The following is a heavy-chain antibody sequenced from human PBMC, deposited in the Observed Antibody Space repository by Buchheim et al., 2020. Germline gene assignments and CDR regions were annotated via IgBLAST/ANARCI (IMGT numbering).Heavy chain of an antibody. V-gene: IGHV3-30-3*01. J-gene: IGHJ4*02. CDR2: ISYDGSNK. CDR1: GFTFSSYA. D-gene: IGHD3-10*01. CDR3: ARDSHMVRGVIMGIDY. Sequence: QVQLVESGGGVVQPGRSLRLSCAASGFTFSSYAMHWVRQAPGKGLEWVAVISYDGSNKYYADSVKGRFTISRDNSKNTLYLQMNSLGAEDTAVYYCARDSHMVRGVIMGIDYWGQGTL.